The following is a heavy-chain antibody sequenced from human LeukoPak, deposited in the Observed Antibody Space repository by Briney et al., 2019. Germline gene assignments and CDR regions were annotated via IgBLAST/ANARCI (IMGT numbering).Heavy chain of an antibody. CDR3: ARGMYYYDSSGLFDI. Sequence: ASVEVSCKASGYTFTGYYMHWVRQAPGQGLEWMGWINPNSGGTNYAQKFQGRVTMTRDTSISTAYMELSRLRSDDTAVYYCARGMYYYDSSGLFDIWGQGTMVTVSS. CDR2: INPNSGGT. D-gene: IGHD3-22*01. J-gene: IGHJ3*02. CDR1: GYTFTGYY. V-gene: IGHV1-2*02.